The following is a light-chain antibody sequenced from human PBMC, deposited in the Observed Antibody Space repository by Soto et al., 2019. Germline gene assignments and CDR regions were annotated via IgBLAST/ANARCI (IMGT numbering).Light chain of an antibody. CDR1: QSVSSY. CDR3: QQRSNWPRT. CDR2: DAS. V-gene: IGKV3-11*01. Sequence: EIVLTQSPGTLSLSPGERATLSCRASQSVSSYLAWYQQKPGQAPRLLIYDASNRATGIPARFSGSGSGTDFTLTISSLEPEDFAAYYCQQRSNWPRTFGQGTKVDIK. J-gene: IGKJ1*01.